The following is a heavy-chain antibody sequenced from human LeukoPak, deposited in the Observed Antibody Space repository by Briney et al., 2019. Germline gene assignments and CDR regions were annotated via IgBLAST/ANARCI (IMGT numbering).Heavy chain of an antibody. CDR3: ATAGIVVVVATGRKDAFDI. V-gene: IGHV1-24*01. CDR2: FDPEDGET. J-gene: IGHJ3*02. Sequence: GASVKVSCKVSGYTLTELSMHWVRQAPGKGLEWMGGFDPEDGETIYAQKFQGRVTMTEDTSTDTAYMELSSLRSEDTAVYYCATAGIVVVVATGRKDAFDIWGQGTMVTVSS. D-gene: IGHD2-15*01. CDR1: GYTLTELS.